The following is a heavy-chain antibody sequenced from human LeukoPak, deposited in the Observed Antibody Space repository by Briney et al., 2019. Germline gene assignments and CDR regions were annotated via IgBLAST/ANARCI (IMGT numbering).Heavy chain of an antibody. V-gene: IGHV4-4*07. CDR2: IYTSGST. D-gene: IGHD3-3*01. CDR1: GGSISSYY. CDR3: ARGTITIFGRHYYYYYMDV. J-gene: IGHJ6*03. Sequence: SETLSLTCTVSGGSISSYYWSWNRQPDGKGLEWIGRIYTSGSTNYNPSLKSRVTMSVDTSKNQFSLKLSSVTAADTAVYYCARGTITIFGRHYYYYYMDVWGKGTTVTVS.